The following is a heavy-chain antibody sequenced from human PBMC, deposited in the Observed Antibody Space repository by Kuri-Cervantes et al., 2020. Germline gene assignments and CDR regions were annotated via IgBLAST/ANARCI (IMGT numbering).Heavy chain of an antibody. D-gene: IGHD3-10*01. J-gene: IGHJ6*02. CDR2: INPSGGST. V-gene: IGHV1-46*01. Sequence: ASVKVSCKASGYTFTSYYMHWVRQAPGQGLEWMGIINPSGGSTSYAQKFQGRVTMTEDTSTDTAYMELSSLRSEDTAVYYCATCTVRGVPGYYYYGMDVWGQGTTVTVS. CDR1: GYTFTSYY. CDR3: ATCTVRGVPGYYYYGMDV.